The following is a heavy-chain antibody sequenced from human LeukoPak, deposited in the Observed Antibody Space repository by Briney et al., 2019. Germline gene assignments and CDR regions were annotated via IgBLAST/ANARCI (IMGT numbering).Heavy chain of an antibody. CDR3: ARDPNHYYDSSGYYGDY. CDR1: GYTFTNYA. Sequence: ASVKVSCKASGYTFTNYAMNWVRQAPGQGLEWMGWINTNTGNPTYAQGFTGRSVFSLDTSVSTAYLQISSLKAEDTAVYYCARDPNHYYDSSGYYGDYWGQGTLVTVSS. J-gene: IGHJ4*02. V-gene: IGHV7-4-1*02. CDR2: INTNTGNP. D-gene: IGHD3-22*01.